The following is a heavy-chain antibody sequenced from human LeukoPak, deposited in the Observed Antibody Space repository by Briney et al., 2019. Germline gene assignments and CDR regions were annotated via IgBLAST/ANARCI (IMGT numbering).Heavy chain of an antibody. CDR3: ASVLWFGGIFFDN. D-gene: IGHD3-10*01. J-gene: IGHJ4*02. CDR2: ISSTGSLI. Sequence: GGSLRLSCAASGITFSDYYMSWIRQVPGKGLEWVSYISSTGSLINYADSVKGRFTISRDNAKNSLYLQMNSLRVEDTAVYYCASVLWFGGIFFDNWGQGTLVTVSS. V-gene: IGHV3-11*01. CDR1: GITFSDYY.